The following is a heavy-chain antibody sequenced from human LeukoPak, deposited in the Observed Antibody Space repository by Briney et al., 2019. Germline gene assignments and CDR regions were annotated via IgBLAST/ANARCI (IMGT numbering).Heavy chain of an antibody. J-gene: IGHJ4*02. Sequence: SETLSLTCTVSGGPMSSNYWSWIRQPPGKGLEWIGYIYYSGSTNYNPSLKSRVTISVDTSKNQFSLKLSPVTEADTAVYYCARTAVAGSGIYWGQGTLVTVSS. D-gene: IGHD6-19*01. CDR1: GGPMSSNY. CDR3: ARTAVAGSGIY. V-gene: IGHV4-59*01. CDR2: IYYSGST.